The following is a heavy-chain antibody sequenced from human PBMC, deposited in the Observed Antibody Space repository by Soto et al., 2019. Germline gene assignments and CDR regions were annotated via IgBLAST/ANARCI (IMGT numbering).Heavy chain of an antibody. D-gene: IGHD3-10*01. V-gene: IGHV3-7*01. CDR2: INQDGSEK. CDR1: GFTFSSYW. CDR3: AREEGRDYYYYYYMDV. J-gene: IGHJ6*03. Sequence: SLRLSCAASGFTFSSYWMSWVRQAPGKGLEWVANINQDGSEKYYVDSVKGRFTISRDNAKNSLYLQMSVLRAEDTAVYYCAREEGRDYYYYYYMDVWGKGTTVTVSS.